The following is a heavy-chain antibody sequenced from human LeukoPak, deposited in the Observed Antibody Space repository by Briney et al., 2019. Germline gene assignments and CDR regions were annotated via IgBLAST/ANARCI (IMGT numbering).Heavy chain of an antibody. J-gene: IGHJ4*02. D-gene: IGHD5-24*01. V-gene: IGHV3-30*02. CDR1: AFTFSNYG. CDR2: IRYDGSNK. CDR3: AKDRWLQGYFDY. Sequence: GGSLRLSCAASAFTFSNYGMHWVRQAPGKGLEWVAFIRYDGSNKYYADPVKGRCTISRDNSKKTVYLQMNSLRTEDTAVYYCAKDRWLQGYFDYWGQGTLVTVSS.